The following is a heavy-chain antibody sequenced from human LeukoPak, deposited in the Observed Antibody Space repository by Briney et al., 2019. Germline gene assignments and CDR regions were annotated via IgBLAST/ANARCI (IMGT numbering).Heavy chain of an antibody. CDR2: IYYSGST. V-gene: IGHV4-59*08. Sequence: SETLSLTCTVSGGSISSYYWSWIRQPPGKGLEWIGSIYYSGSTYYNPSLKSRVTISVDTSKNQFSLKLSSVTAADTAVYYCARPSGGTPFKRFDYWGQGTLVTVSS. CDR1: GGSISSYY. CDR3: ARPSGGTPFKRFDY. J-gene: IGHJ4*02. D-gene: IGHD1-14*01.